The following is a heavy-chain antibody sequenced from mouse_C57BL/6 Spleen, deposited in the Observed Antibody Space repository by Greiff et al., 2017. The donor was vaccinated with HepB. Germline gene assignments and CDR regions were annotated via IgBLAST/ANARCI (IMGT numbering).Heavy chain of an antibody. D-gene: IGHD4-1*01. J-gene: IGHJ4*01. CDR2: IDPSESYT. Sequence: VQLQQPGAELVMPGASVKLSCKASGYTFTSYWMHWVKQRPGQGLEWIGEIDPSESYTNYNQKFKGKSTLTVDKSSSTAYMQLSSLTSEDSAVYYCARLNWDEGAMDYWGQGTSVTVSS. V-gene: IGHV1-69*01. CDR3: ARLNWDEGAMDY. CDR1: GYTFTSYW.